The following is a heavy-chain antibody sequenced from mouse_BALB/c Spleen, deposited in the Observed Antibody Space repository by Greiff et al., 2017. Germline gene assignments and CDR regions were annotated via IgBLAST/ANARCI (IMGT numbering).Heavy chain of an antibody. CDR1: GFSLTSYG. CDR3: ARNGGSSNAYFDY. D-gene: IGHD1-1*02. Sequence: VQRVESGPGLVQPSQSLSITCTVSGFSLTSYGVHWVRQSPGKGLEWLGVIWSGGSTDYNAAFISRLSISKDNSKSQVFFKMNSLQANDTAIYYCARNGGSSNAYFDYWGQGTTLTVSS. V-gene: IGHV2-2*02. J-gene: IGHJ2*01. CDR2: IWSGGST.